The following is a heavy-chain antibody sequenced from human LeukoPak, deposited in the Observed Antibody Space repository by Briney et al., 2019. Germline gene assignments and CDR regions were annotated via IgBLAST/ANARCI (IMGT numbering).Heavy chain of an antibody. CDR2: IRSKANSYAT. Sequence: QPGGSLRLSCAASGFTFSGSAMHWVRQASGKGLEWVGRIRSKANSYATAYAASVKGRFTISRDDSKNTAYLQMNSLKTEDTAVYYCAREYCSSTSCYRGFDYWGQGTLVTVSS. D-gene: IGHD2-2*02. CDR3: AREYCSSTSCYRGFDY. CDR1: GFTFSGSA. V-gene: IGHV3-73*01. J-gene: IGHJ4*02.